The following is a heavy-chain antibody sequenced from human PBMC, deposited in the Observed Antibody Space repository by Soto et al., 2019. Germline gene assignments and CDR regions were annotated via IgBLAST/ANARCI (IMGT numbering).Heavy chain of an antibody. CDR1: GFTFSNFW. CDR2: IYSDGSGP. J-gene: IGHJ4*02. D-gene: IGHD5-18*01. Sequence: EVQLMESGGGLVQPGGSLRLSCAASGFTFSNFWMHWVRQAPGKGLEWVSRIYSDGSGPMYADSVKGRFTISRDNAKSTLYLQMNSLRAEDTAVYYCATLNSFGSDYWGQGTLVTVSS. CDR3: ATLNSFGSDY. V-gene: IGHV3-74*03.